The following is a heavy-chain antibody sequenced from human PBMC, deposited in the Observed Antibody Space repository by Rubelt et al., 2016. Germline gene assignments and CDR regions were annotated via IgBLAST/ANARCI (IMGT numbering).Heavy chain of an antibody. D-gene: IGHD6-19*01. CDR2: ISYDGSNK. V-gene: IGHV3-30*04. J-gene: IGHJ4*02. Sequence: QVQLVESGGGVVQPGRSLRLSCAASGFTFSSYAMHWVRQAPGKGLEWVAVISYDGSNKYYADSVKGRFTISSDNSKNTLYLQRNRRRAEDTAVYYWATAGYSSGWYSFYCFDYWGQGTLVTVSS. CDR1: GFTFSSYA. CDR3: ATAGYSSGWYSFYCFDY.